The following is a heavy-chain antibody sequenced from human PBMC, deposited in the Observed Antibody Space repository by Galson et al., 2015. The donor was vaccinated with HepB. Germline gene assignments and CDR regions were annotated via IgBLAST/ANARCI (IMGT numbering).Heavy chain of an antibody. CDR1: GGTFSSYA. J-gene: IGHJ6*02. CDR3: ARGSSSSRYLGHYYYYGMDV. Sequence: SVKVSCKASGGTFSSYAISWVRQAPGQGLEWMGGIIPIFGTANYAQKFQGRVTITADESTSTAYMELSSLRSEDTAVYYCARGSSSSRYLGHYYYYGMDVWGQGTTVTVSS. CDR2: IIPIFGTA. D-gene: IGHD6-6*01. V-gene: IGHV1-69*13.